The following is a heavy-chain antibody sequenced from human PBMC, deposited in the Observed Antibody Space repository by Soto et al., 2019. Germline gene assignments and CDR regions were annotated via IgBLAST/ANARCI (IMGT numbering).Heavy chain of an antibody. CDR2: ISGSGFST. Sequence: PGWSLRLSCASSVLTSVPYGMTWVRQAPGRGLEWVSTISGSGFSTHYAESVQGRFTISRDNSKNTMYLQMNSLRAEDTAVYYCAKDPTPRDFLFIHYFDSWGQGSLVTVSS. CDR3: AKDPTPRDFLFIHYFDS. V-gene: IGHV3-23*01. CDR1: VLTSVPYG. J-gene: IGHJ4*02. D-gene: IGHD3-10*02.